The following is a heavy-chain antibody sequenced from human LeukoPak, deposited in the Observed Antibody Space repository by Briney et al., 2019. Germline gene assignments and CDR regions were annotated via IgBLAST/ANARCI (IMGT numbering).Heavy chain of an antibody. CDR3: ARRHDYGDPDAFDI. V-gene: IGHV1-69*05. Sequence: GSSVKVSCKASRGTFSSNGISWVRQAPGQGLEWMGGIIPIFGTANYAQKFQGRVTMTTDTSTSTAYMELRSLRSDDTAVYYCARRHDYGDPDAFDIWGQGTMVTVSS. J-gene: IGHJ3*02. CDR2: IIPIFGTA. CDR1: RGTFSSNG. D-gene: IGHD4-17*01.